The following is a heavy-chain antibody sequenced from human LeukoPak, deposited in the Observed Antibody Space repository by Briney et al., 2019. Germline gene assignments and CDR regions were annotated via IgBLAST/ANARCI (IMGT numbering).Heavy chain of an antibody. V-gene: IGHV1-2*02. CDR2: INPNTGGT. CDR3: AKDFRDQWLVNAFHI. J-gene: IGHJ3*02. D-gene: IGHD6-19*01. Sequence: GASVKVSCKASGYTLRDYYIYWVRQAPGQGLEWMGWINPNTGGTNYAQKFQGRVTMTRDTSITTAYMELRSLEYDDTAVYYCAKDFRDQWLVNAFHIWGQGTMVTVSS. CDR1: GYTLRDYY.